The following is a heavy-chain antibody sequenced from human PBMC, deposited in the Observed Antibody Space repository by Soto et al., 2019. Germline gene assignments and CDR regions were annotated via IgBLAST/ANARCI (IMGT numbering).Heavy chain of an antibody. V-gene: IGHV4-30-4*01. CDR2: IFSSGTT. J-gene: IGHJ6*03. CDR3: AIFPSPFDYDHYTDV. Sequence: PSETPSISCTVSGDSISSGNKYWSWIRQALGKGLEWIGYIFSSGTTSYNPSLKSRLTMSLDTSQNQFSLRLASVTDADSAVYYCAIFPSPFDYDHYTDVLGHGITVSV. D-gene: IGHD3-16*01. CDR1: GDSISSGNKY.